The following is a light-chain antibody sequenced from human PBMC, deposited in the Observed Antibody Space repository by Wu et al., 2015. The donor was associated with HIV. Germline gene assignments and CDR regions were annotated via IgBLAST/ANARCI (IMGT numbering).Light chain of an antibody. Sequence: DIEMTQSPVILSVSPGARATLSCRASQSISNKLAWYQQKTGQAPRLLIHGASTRANGVPARFSGSGSGTDFTLTINSLQSEDLGIYFCQQYKTWPPFTFGPGTTVEIK. CDR1: QSISNK. CDR2: GAS. J-gene: IGKJ3*01. V-gene: IGKV3-15*01. CDR3: QQYKTWPPFT.